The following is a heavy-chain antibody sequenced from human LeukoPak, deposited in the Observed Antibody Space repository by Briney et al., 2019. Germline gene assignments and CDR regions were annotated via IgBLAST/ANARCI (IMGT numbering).Heavy chain of an antibody. CDR3: ARGDCSSTSCYTRRYWFDP. CDR2: IYYSGST. V-gene: IGHV4-59*01. Sequence: PSETLSLTCTVSGGSISSYYWSWIRQPPGKGLEWMGYIYYSGSTNYNPSLKSRVTISVDTSKNQFSLKLSSVTAADTAVYYCARGDCSSTSCYTRRYWFDPWGQGTLVTVSS. CDR1: GGSISSYY. J-gene: IGHJ5*02. D-gene: IGHD2-2*02.